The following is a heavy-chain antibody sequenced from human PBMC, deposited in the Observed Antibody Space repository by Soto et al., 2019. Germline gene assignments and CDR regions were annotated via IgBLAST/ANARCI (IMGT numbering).Heavy chain of an antibody. CDR1: GFTFSSYA. CDR2: ISYDGSNK. Sequence: GGSLRLSCAASGFTFSSYAMHWVRQAPGKGLEWVAVISYDGSNKYYADSVKGRFTISRDNSKNTLYPQMNSLRAEDTAVYYCARDVSRGYSYRNTYYYYGMDVWGQGTTVTVSS. J-gene: IGHJ6*02. CDR3: ARDVSRGYSYRNTYYYYGMDV. D-gene: IGHD5-18*01. V-gene: IGHV3-30-3*01.